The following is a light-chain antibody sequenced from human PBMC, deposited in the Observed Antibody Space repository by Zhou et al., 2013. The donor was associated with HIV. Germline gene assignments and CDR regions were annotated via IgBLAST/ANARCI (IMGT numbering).Light chain of an antibody. Sequence: EIVMTQSPATLSVSPGERVTLSCRASQIISTDLAWYQQKPGQPPRLLIYDASTRATGFPSKFRGSGSATNFTLTISSLQSEDFAFYYCQQYNNWLLTFGGGPRLRS. CDR2: DAS. CDR1: QIISTD. J-gene: IGKJ4*01. V-gene: IGKV3-15*01. CDR3: QQYNNWLLT.